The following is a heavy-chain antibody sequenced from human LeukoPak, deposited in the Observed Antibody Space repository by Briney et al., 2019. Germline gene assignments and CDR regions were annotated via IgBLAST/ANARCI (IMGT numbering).Heavy chain of an antibody. CDR1: GFTFSNYG. D-gene: IGHD3-16*01. CDR2: LSYTWDST. V-gene: IGHV3-23*01. Sequence: GRSLRLSCAASGFTFSNYGMSWVRQAPGKGLEWVSALSYTWDSTYYADSVKGRFTISRDNYKNTLYLQMHGLIGEDTAVYHWARDLLGGGLDYWGQGTLVTVSS. CDR3: ARDLLGGGLDY. J-gene: IGHJ4*02.